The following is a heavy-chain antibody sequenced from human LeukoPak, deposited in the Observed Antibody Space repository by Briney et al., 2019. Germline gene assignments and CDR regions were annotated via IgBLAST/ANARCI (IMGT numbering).Heavy chain of an antibody. CDR1: GGSISSGGYC. V-gene: IGHV4-31*03. D-gene: IGHD3-22*01. Sequence: SETLSLTCTVSGGSISSGGYCWSWIRQHPGKGLEWIGYIYYSGSTYYNPSLKSRVTISVDTSKNQFSPKLSSVTAADTAVYYCARDVPSSNYDSSLRAFDIWGQGTMVTVSS. J-gene: IGHJ3*02. CDR2: IYYSGST. CDR3: ARDVPSSNYDSSLRAFDI.